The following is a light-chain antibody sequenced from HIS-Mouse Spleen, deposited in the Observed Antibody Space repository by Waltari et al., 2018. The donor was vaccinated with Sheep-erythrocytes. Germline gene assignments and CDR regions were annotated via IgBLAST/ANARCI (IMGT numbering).Light chain of an antibody. Sequence: DSVMTQSPLSLPVTPGDPASISCRSSPSLLHSNGYNYLDWYLQNPGQSPQLLIYLGSNRASGVPDRFSGSGSGTDFILKISRVEAEDVGVYYCMQALQTRTFGQGTKVEIK. CDR2: LGS. J-gene: IGKJ1*01. CDR1: PSLLHSNGYNY. CDR3: MQALQTRT. V-gene: IGKV2-28*01.